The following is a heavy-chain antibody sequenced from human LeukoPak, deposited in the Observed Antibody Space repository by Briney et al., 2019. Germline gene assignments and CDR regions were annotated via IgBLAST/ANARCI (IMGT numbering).Heavy chain of an antibody. D-gene: IGHD1-26*01. CDR1: GGSISSSSYY. CDR2: IYYSGST. Sequence: PSETLSLTCTVSGGSISSSSYYWGWIRQPPGKGLEWIGSIYYSGSTYHNPSLKSRVTISVDTSKNQFSLKLSSVTAADTAVYYCARLDTGSYWGADYWGQGTLVTVSS. J-gene: IGHJ4*02. CDR3: ARLDTGSYWGADY. V-gene: IGHV4-39*01.